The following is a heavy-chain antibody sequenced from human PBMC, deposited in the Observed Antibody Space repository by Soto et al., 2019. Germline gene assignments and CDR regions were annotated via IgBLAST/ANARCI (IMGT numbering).Heavy chain of an antibody. CDR3: ARVTSGWSWYFDL. V-gene: IGHV3-30-3*01. J-gene: IGHJ2*01. D-gene: IGHD6-19*01. CDR1: GFTFSSYA. Sequence: QVQLVESGGGVVQPGRSLRLSCAASGFTFSSYAMHWVRQAPGKGLEWVAVISYDGSNKYYADSVKGRFTISRDNSKNTLYLQMNSLRAEDTAVYYCARVTSGWSWYFDLWGRGTLVTVSS. CDR2: ISYDGSNK.